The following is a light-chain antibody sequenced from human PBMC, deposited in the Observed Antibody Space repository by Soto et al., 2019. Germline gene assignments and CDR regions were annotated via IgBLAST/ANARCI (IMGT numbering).Light chain of an antibody. Sequence: DIQMTQSPSSLSASVGDRVTITCRASQSISSYLNWYQQKPGKAPKLLIYAASSLQSGVPSRFNGSGSGTDFTLTISSLQPEDFATYYCQQSYSTPLTFCGGTKVEIK. V-gene: IGKV1-39*01. CDR1: QSISSY. J-gene: IGKJ4*01. CDR2: AAS. CDR3: QQSYSTPLT.